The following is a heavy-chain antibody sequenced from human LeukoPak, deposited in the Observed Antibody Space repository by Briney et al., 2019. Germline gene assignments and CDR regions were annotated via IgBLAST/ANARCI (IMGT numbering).Heavy chain of an antibody. J-gene: IGHJ5*02. V-gene: IGHV7-4-1*02. CDR3: ARRGYSYGYYWFDP. CDR1: GYTFTSYA. D-gene: IGHD5-18*01. CDR2: INTNTGNP. Sequence: GASVKVSCKASGYTFTSYAMNWVRQAPGQGLEWMGWINTNTGNPTYAQGFTGRFVFSLDTSVSTAYLQISSLKAEDTAVYYCARRGYSYGYYWFDPWGQGTLVTVSS.